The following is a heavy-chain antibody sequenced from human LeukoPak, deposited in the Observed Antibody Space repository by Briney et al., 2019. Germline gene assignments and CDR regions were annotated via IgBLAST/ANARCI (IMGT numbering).Heavy chain of an antibody. CDR1: GGTFSSYA. Sequence: ASVKVSCKASGGTFSSYAISWVRQAPGKGLEWMGGFDPENGEIIYAQKFQGRVTMTEDTSTDTAYMELNSLRSEDMAVYYCTTGYCSGGSCQGNWFDPWGQGTLVTVSS. D-gene: IGHD2-15*01. V-gene: IGHV1-24*01. CDR3: TTGYCSGGSCQGNWFDP. J-gene: IGHJ5*02. CDR2: FDPENGEI.